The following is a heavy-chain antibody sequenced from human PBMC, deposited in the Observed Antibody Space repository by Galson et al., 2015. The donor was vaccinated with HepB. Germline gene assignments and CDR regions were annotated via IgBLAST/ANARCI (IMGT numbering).Heavy chain of an antibody. CDR2: IKSKTDGGTT. J-gene: IGHJ6*03. CDR3: TRLTMVQGVYYYYYMDV. V-gene: IGHV3-15*01. CDR1: GFTFSNAW. D-gene: IGHD3-10*01. Sequence: SLRLSCAASGFTFSNAWMSWVRQAPGKGLEWVGRIKSKTDGGTTDYAAPVKGRFTISRDDSKNTLYLQMNSLKTEDTAVYYCTRLTMVQGVYYYYYMDVWGKGTTVTVSS.